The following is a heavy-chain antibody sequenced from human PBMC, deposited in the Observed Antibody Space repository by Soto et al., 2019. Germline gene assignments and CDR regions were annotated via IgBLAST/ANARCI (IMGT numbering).Heavy chain of an antibody. V-gene: IGHV3-23*01. Sequence: EVQLLESGGGLVQPGGSLRLSCAASGFTFSSYAMSWVRQAPGKGLEWVSAISGSGGNTYYADSVKGRFTISRDNSKNPLYLQMNSLRAEDTAVYYCAKDYSSGWFYFDYWGQGTLVTVSS. D-gene: IGHD6-19*01. J-gene: IGHJ4*02. CDR3: AKDYSSGWFYFDY. CDR2: ISGSGGNT. CDR1: GFTFSSYA.